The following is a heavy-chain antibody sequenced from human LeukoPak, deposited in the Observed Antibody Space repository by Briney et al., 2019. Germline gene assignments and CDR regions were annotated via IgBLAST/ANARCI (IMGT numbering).Heavy chain of an antibody. V-gene: IGHV1-8*01. D-gene: IGHD3-22*01. CDR2: MNPNSGNT. CDR3: ARELYYDSSGYSDY. J-gene: IGHJ4*02. CDR1: GYTFTSYD. Sequence: ASVKVSCKASGYTFTSYDINWVRQAPGQGLEWMGWMNPNSGNTGYAQKFQGRVTMTRNTSISTAYMQLSSLRSEDTAVYYCARELYYDSSGYSDYWGQGTLVTVSS.